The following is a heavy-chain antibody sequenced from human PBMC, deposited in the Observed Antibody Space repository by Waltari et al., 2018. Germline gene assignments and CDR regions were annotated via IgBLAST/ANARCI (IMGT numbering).Heavy chain of an antibody. J-gene: IGHJ5*02. CDR3: ARDMSSGWEYNWFDP. Sequence: QVQLQESGPGLVKPSQTLSLTCTVSGGSISSGSYYWSWIRQPAGKGLEWIGRIYTNGSTNYNPSLKSRVTISVDTSKNQFSLKLSSVTAADTAVYYCARDMSSGWEYNWFDPWGQGTLVTVSS. CDR1: GGSISSGSYY. V-gene: IGHV4-61*02. D-gene: IGHD6-19*01. CDR2: IYTNGST.